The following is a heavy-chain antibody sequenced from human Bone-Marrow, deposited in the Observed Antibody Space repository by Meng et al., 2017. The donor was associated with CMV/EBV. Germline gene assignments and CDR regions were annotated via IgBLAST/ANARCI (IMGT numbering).Heavy chain of an antibody. Sequence: GESLKISCQGSGYSFPTYWIGWLRQMPGKGLEWMGIIYPGDSDTRYSPSFQGQATISADRSMSTAYLQWSSLKASDTAIYYCARRDIKSPNPGYFEFWGQGTLVTVSS. CDR2: IYPGDSDT. CDR3: ARRDIKSPNPGYFEF. D-gene: IGHD2-15*01. J-gene: IGHJ4*02. V-gene: IGHV5-51*01. CDR1: GYSFPTYW.